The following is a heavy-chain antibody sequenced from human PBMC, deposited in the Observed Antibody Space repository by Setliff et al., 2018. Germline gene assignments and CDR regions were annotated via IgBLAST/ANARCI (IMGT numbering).Heavy chain of an antibody. CDR2: ISGYNGNT. CDR1: GYSFINYG. V-gene: IGHV1-18*01. D-gene: IGHD6-25*01. Sequence: GASVKVSCKTSGYSFINYGLSWMRQAPGQGLEWVGWISGYNGNTDYAQNLQGRVTMTIDTSTSTAFMELRSLRSDDTATYYCARGDHVPALDYWGQGTLVTVSS. J-gene: IGHJ4*02. CDR3: ARGDHVPALDY.